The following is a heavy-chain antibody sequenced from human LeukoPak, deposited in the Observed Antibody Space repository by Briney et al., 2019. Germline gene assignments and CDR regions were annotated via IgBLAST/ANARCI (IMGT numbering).Heavy chain of an antibody. J-gene: IGHJ2*01. CDR3: ARVARGVIMPPWYFDL. D-gene: IGHD3-10*01. V-gene: IGHV4-34*01. CDR2: INHSGST. Sequence: SETLSLTCAVYGGSFSGYYWSWIRQPPGKGLEWIGEINHSGSTNYNPSLKSRVTISVGTSKNQFSLKLSSVTAADTAVYYCARVARGVIMPPWYFDLWGRGTLVTVSS. CDR1: GGSFSGYY.